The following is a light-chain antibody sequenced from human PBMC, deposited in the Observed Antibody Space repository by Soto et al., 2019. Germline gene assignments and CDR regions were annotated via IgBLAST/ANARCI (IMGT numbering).Light chain of an antibody. J-gene: IGKJ2*01. CDR3: QQYDSDSST. CDR1: QSINNW. V-gene: IGKV1-5*03. CDR2: EAS. Sequence: DIQVTQSPSTLSASVGDRVTITCRASQSINNWLAWYQQKPGKAPKLLIYEASSLLSGVPSRFSGSGSGTEFTLTISSLQPDDFADYYCQQYDSDSSTFGQGTKLDI.